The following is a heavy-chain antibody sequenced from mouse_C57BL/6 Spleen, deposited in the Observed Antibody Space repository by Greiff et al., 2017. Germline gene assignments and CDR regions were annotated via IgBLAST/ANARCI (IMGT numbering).Heavy chain of an antibody. CDR3: ARHCGSFFDY. Sequence: VKLQQPGAELVRPGSSVKLSCKASGYTFTSYWMDWVKQRPGQGLEWIGNIYPSDSETHYNQKFKDKATLTVDKSSSTAYIQLSSLTSVDSAVYYCARHCGSFFDYWGQGTTLTVSS. D-gene: IGHD1-1*01. CDR1: GYTFTSYW. J-gene: IGHJ2*01. V-gene: IGHV1-61*01. CDR2: IYPSDSET.